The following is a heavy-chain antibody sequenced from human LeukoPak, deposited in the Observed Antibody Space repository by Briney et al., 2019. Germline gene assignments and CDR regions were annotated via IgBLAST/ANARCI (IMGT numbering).Heavy chain of an antibody. V-gene: IGHV1-8*01. CDR2: MNPNSGNT. Sequence: ASVKVSCKASGYTFTSYDINWVRQATGQGLEWMGWMNPNSGNTGYAQKFQGRVTMTRNTSISTAYMELSSLRSEDTAVYYCARGDHKHYYGSGVLFDYWGQGTLVTVSS. J-gene: IGHJ4*02. CDR1: GYTFTSYD. CDR3: ARGDHKHYYGSGVLFDY. D-gene: IGHD3-10*01.